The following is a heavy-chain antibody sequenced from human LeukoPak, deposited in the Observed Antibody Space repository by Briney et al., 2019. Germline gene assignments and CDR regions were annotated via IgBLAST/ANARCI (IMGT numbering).Heavy chain of an antibody. J-gene: IGHJ4*02. Sequence: SETLSLTCTVSGGSISSYYWSWIRQPPGKGLEWIGYIYYSGSTNYNPSLKSRVTISVDTSKNQFSLKLSSVTAADTAVYYCARVQAGTAAGTTIDYWGQGTLVTVSP. CDR2: IYYSGST. CDR3: ARVQAGTAAGTTIDY. D-gene: IGHD6-13*01. CDR1: GGSISSYY. V-gene: IGHV4-59*01.